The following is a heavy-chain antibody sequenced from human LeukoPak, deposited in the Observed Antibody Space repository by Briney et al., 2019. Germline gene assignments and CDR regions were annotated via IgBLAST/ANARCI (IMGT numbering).Heavy chain of an antibody. J-gene: IGHJ4*02. D-gene: IGHD1-14*01. Sequence: ASVKVSCKTSGYIXNNFGITGVRQAPGQGLEWMGWISAFNGNTVYTQKVQGRLTLTTDTSTSTAFMELRNLKSDDTGIYYCTRDRVGGDLTGESLYWGQGTLVTVS. CDR3: TRDRVGGDLTGESLY. CDR1: GYIXNNFG. CDR2: ISAFNGNT. V-gene: IGHV1-18*01.